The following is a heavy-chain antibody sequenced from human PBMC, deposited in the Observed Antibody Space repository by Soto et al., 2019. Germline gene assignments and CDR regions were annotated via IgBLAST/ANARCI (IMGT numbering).Heavy chain of an antibody. V-gene: IGHV1-24*01. CDR1: GYTLTELS. CDR2: FDPEDGET. D-gene: IGHD1-26*01. Sequence: ASVKVSCKVSGYTLTELSMHWVRQAPGKGLEWMGGFDPEDGETIYAQKFQGRVTMTEDTSTDTAYMELSSLRSEDTAVYYCATAGIVGVTKTPYSYYGMDVWGQGATVTVSS. J-gene: IGHJ6*02. CDR3: ATAGIVGVTKTPYSYYGMDV.